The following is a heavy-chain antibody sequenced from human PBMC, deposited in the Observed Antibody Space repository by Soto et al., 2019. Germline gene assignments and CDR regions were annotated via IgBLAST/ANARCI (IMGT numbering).Heavy chain of an antibody. CDR1: GYTFTSDY. Sequence: QVQLVQSGAEVKKPGASVTVSCKASGYTFTSDYMHWVRQAPGQGLEWMGIINPSGGSTSYAQKAQGRVTMTRDTSTSTVYKEMSSLRSEDTAVYYCASRTRYCSGGSCYSGYYYYGMEVWGHGTTVTVYS. CDR3: ASRTRYCSGGSCYSGYYYYGMEV. V-gene: IGHV1-46*01. D-gene: IGHD2-15*01. CDR2: INPSGGST. J-gene: IGHJ6*02.